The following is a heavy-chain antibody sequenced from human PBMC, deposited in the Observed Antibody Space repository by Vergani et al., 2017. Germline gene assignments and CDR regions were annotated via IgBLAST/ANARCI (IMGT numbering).Heavy chain of an antibody. CDR2: IRSDSGER. V-gene: IGHV3-30*02. J-gene: IGHJ4*02. D-gene: IGHD2-15*01. CDR3: IKEGLFRMPTDIDF. CDR1: GFTFSLSA. Sequence: QMQLVESGGGVVQPGGSLRLSCAASGFTFSLSAMHWVRLAPGSGLEWLSFIRSDSGERYHAHSVEGRFSISRDNSKNTLYLQMNSLRPDDSATYYCIKEGLFRMPTDIDFWVQGTLVTVSS.